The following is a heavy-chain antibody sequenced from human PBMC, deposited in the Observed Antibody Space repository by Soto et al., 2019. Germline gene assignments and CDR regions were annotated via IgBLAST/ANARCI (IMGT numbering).Heavy chain of an antibody. CDR3: ARDQAARFPYYYDSSGYLDY. CDR1: GFTFSSYA. J-gene: IGHJ4*02. V-gene: IGHV3-30-3*01. Sequence: GGSLRLSCAASGFTFSSYAMHWVRQAPGKGLEWVAVISYDGSNKYYADSVKGRFTISRDNSKNTRYLQMNSLRAEDTAVYYCARDQAARFPYYYDSSGYLDYWGQGTLVTVSS. D-gene: IGHD3-22*01. CDR2: ISYDGSNK.